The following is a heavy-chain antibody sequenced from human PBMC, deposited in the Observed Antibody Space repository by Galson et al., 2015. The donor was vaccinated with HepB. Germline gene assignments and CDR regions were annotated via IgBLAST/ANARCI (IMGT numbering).Heavy chain of an antibody. CDR1: GGPFNNYA. J-gene: IGHJ4*02. CDR3: ARGEGFGELLTLGY. V-gene: IGHV1-69*06. D-gene: IGHD3-10*01. CDR2: IIPIFGSS. Sequence: SCKASGGPFNNYAIGWVRQAPGQGLEWMGGIIPIFGSSNYAQKFQGRVTITADKSTSTTYMELSSLTSEDTAVYYCARGEGFGELLTLGYWGQGTLVIVSS.